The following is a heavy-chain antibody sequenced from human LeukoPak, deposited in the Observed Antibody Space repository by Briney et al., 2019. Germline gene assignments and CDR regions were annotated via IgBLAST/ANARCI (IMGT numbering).Heavy chain of an antibody. CDR2: IRSKTYGGTA. J-gene: IGHJ4*02. Sequence: GGSLRLSCADSGFMFGEYSISWVRQAPGKGLEWVGFIRSKTYGGTAQYAASVKGSFTISRDDSRSSAYLQMNNLKTEDTAVYFCTRPEGGTYYFDYWGQGTLVTVSS. CDR1: GFMFGEYS. CDR3: TRPEGGTYYFDY. V-gene: IGHV3-49*04. D-gene: IGHD1-26*01.